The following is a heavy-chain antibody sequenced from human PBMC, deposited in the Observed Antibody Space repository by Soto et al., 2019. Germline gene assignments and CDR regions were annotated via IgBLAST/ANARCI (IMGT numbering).Heavy chain of an antibody. CDR1: GYTFTSYD. D-gene: IGHD6-13*01. V-gene: IGHV1-8*01. Sequence: QVQLVQSGAEVKKPGASVKVSCKATGYTFTSYDINWVGQATGQGLEWLGWMNPHSSNTGYAQKFQGRVTMTRNTSRGTAYMELSSLSSGDTAVYYCARERAVAGFDYWGQGTLVTVSS. J-gene: IGHJ4*02. CDR3: ARERAVAGFDY. CDR2: MNPHSSNT.